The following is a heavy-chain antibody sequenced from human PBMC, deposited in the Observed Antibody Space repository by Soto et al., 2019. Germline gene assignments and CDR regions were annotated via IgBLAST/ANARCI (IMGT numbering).Heavy chain of an antibody. CDR2: IYSDAST. J-gene: IGHJ4*02. Sequence: GGSLRLSCVASGLSVSSNYMSWVRQALGKGLEWVSIIYSDASTYYAGSVEGRFAVSRDNSKNTLYLQMDSLRAEDTAVYYCARAHTITKHYDSWGEG. CDR3: ARAHTITKHYDS. V-gene: IGHV3-53*01. CDR1: GLSVSSNY. D-gene: IGHD4-4*01.